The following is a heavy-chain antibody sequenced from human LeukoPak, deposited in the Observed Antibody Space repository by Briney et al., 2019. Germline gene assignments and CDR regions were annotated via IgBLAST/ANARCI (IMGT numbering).Heavy chain of an antibody. V-gene: IGHV3-48*02. D-gene: IGHD6-13*01. CDR1: GFTFSSYS. CDR2: ISSSSSTI. CDR3: ARGGGSGRYGLPFDS. Sequence: GGSLRLSCAASGFTFSSYSMNWVRQAPGKGLEWVSYISSSSSTIYYADSVKGRFTISRDNAKNSLYLQMNSLTDEDTGVYYCARGGGSGRYGLPFDSWGQGTLVTVSS. J-gene: IGHJ4*02.